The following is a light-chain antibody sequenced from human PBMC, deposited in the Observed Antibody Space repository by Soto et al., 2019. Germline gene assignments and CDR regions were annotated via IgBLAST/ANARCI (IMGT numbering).Light chain of an antibody. CDR1: SSDVGRYNY. Sequence: QSVLAQPASVSGSPGQSITISCTGTSSDVGRYNYVSWFQQHPGKAPKLMIFDVSNWPSGVSDRFSGSKSGNTASLTFSGLQAEDEADYYCSSFTSSSTFVFGTETKSPS. V-gene: IGLV2-14*01. CDR2: DVS. J-gene: IGLJ1*01. CDR3: SSFTSSSTFV.